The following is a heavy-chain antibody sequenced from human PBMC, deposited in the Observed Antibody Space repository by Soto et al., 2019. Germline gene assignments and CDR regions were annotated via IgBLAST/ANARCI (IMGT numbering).Heavy chain of an antibody. D-gene: IGHD6-13*01. CDR3: ARRRAGNPDDWFDP. Sequence: ESLKISCKGSGYSFSNYWIVWVRQMPGKGLEWTGIIYPGDSETKYSPSFQGQVTISADKSINTAYLQWISLKASDTAMYYCARRRAGNPDDWFDPWGQGTLVTVSS. J-gene: IGHJ5*02. V-gene: IGHV5-51*01. CDR2: IYPGDSET. CDR1: GYSFSNYW.